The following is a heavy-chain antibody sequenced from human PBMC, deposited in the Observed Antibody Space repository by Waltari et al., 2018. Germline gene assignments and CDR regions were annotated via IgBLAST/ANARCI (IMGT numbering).Heavy chain of an antibody. V-gene: IGHV4-61*02. CDR3: AGEEILWFGGGNAFDI. J-gene: IGHJ3*02. D-gene: IGHD3-10*01. CDR1: GGSISSGSYY. Sequence: QVQLQESGPGLVKPSQTLSLTCTVSGGSISSGSYYWSWIRQPAGKGLELIGRIYTSGSINYNPSLKSRVTISVDTSKNQFSLKLSSVTAADTAVYYCAGEEILWFGGGNAFDIWGEGTMVTVSS. CDR2: IYTSGSI.